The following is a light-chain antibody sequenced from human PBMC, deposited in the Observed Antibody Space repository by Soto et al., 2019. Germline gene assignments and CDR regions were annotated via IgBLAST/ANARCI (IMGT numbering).Light chain of an antibody. J-gene: IGKJ1*01. V-gene: IGKV1-39*01. Sequence: DIQLTQSPSSLSASVGDRVTITCRASQSISSYLNWYQQKQGKAPKXLIYAASSLQSGVPSRFSGSGYGTDFTLTISSLKTEDFETYYCQQSYSTTPTFGQGTKVDIK. CDR3: QQSYSTTPT. CDR1: QSISSY. CDR2: AAS.